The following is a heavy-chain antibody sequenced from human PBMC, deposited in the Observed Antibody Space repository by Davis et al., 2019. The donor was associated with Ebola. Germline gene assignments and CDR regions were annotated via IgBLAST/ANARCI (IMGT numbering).Heavy chain of an antibody. CDR2: ISSSSSFT. J-gene: IGHJ3*02. Sequence: GESLKISCAASGFTFSDYYMSWIRQAPGKGLEWVSYISSSSSFTNYADSVKGRFAISRDNSRGTLYLQMNSLRVEDSAIYYCVKDSSNIWFDIWGQGTLVTVSS. V-gene: IGHV3-11*05. CDR3: VKDSSNIWFDI. CDR1: GFTFSDYY. D-gene: IGHD2/OR15-2a*01.